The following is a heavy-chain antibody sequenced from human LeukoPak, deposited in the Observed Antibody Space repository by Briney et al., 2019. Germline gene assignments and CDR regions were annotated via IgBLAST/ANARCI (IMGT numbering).Heavy chain of an antibody. Sequence: GSLRLSCAASGFTVSSNYMSWVRQAPGKGLEWVSVIYSGGSTYYADSVKGRFTISRDNSKNTLYLQMNSLRAEDTAVYYCARGIYSYGYYYYYYMDVWGKGTTVTVSS. V-gene: IGHV3-53*01. D-gene: IGHD5-18*01. CDR1: GFTVSSNY. CDR3: ARGIYSYGYYYYYYMDV. CDR2: IYSGGST. J-gene: IGHJ6*03.